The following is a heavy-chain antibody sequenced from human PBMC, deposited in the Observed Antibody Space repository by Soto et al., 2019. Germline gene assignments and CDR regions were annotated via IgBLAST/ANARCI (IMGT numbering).Heavy chain of an antibody. CDR2: IYHSGST. Sequence: PSETLSLTCAVSGGSISSGGYSWSWIRQPPGKGLEWIGYIYHSGSTYYNPSLKSRVTISVDRSKNQFSLKLSSVTAADTAVYSCARTPWDEYTGYSFDYWRQGTLVTESS. CDR3: ARTPWDEYTGYSFDY. CDR1: GGSISSGGYS. V-gene: IGHV4-30-2*01. J-gene: IGHJ4*02. D-gene: IGHD1-26*01.